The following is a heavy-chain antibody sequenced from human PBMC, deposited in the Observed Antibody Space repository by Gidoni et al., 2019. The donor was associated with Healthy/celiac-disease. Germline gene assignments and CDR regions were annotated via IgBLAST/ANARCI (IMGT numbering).Heavy chain of an antibody. Sequence: QVQLVQSGAEVQQPGAPVKVSCKASGYTFPSYDSHWVRQATGQGLEWMGWMHPNSGNTGYAQKFQGRVTMTRNTYISTAYMELSSLRSEDTAVYDCARVVSGELLPESGDWGQGTLVTVSS. CDR1: GYTFPSYD. CDR3: ARVVSGELLPESGD. D-gene: IGHD1-26*01. J-gene: IGHJ4*02. V-gene: IGHV1-8*01. CDR2: MHPNSGNT.